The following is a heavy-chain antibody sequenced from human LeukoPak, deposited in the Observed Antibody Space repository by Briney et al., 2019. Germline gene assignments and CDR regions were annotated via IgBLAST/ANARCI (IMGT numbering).Heavy chain of an antibody. D-gene: IGHD3-16*01. V-gene: IGHV3-74*01. CDR1: GFSISGYW. CDR2: MKSGVTTI. CDR3: IREVQVRASASLGL. J-gene: IGHJ4*01. Sequence: GGSLRLSCAASGFSISGYWMHWVRHAAGEGLVWVSRMKSGVTTINYAHSVWGRFTISRDNVDNTLHLQMNSLRVEDTAVYYCIREVQVRASASLGLWGQGTLVTVSS.